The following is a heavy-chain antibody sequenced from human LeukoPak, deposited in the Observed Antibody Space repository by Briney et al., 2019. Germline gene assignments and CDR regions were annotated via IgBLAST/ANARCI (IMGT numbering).Heavy chain of an antibody. D-gene: IGHD3-22*01. CDR1: GYTFTSYD. Sequence: ASVKVSCKASGYTFTSYDINWVRQATGQGLEWMGWMNPNSGKTGYAQKFQGRVTITRNTSISTAYMELSSLRSEDTAVYYCARGYYYDSSGYYGFGPWGQGTLVTVSS. J-gene: IGHJ5*02. CDR3: ARGYYYDSSGYYGFGP. V-gene: IGHV1-8*03. CDR2: MNPNSGKT.